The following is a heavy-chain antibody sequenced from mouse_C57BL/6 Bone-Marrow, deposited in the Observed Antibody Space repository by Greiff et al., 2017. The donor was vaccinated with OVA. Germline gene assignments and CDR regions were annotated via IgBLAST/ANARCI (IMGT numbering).Heavy chain of an antibody. J-gene: IGHJ2*01. V-gene: IGHV5-4*03. CDR2: ISDGGSYT. D-gene: IGHD1-1*01. Sequence: EVKLVESGGGLVKPGGSLKLSCAASGFTFSSYAMSWVRQTPEKRLEWVATISDGGSYTYYPDNVKGRFTITRDNAKNNLYLQMSHLKSEDTAMYYCARDRGGITVVEGPYYFDYWGQGTTLTVSS. CDR3: ARDRGGITVVEGPYYFDY. CDR1: GFTFSSYA.